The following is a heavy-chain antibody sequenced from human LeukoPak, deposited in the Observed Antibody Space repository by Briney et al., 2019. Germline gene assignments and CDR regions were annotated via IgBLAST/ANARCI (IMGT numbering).Heavy chain of an antibody. CDR2: IHHSGSM. D-gene: IGHD6-19*01. CDR1: GYSISSGYY. Sequence: SETLSLTCTVSGYSISSGYYWGWIRQPPGMGLEWIGSIHHSGSMYYNPSLKSRVTISVDTSKNHFSLKVTSVTAADMAVYYCARGRQWLARFDYWGQGTLVTVSS. J-gene: IGHJ4*02. V-gene: IGHV4-38-2*02. CDR3: ARGRQWLARFDY.